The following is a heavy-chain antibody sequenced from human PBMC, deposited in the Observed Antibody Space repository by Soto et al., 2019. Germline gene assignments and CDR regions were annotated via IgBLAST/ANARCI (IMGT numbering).Heavy chain of an antibody. CDR3: AKDLHEMDPVGYYGMDV. CDR1: GFTFSSYA. J-gene: IGHJ6*02. Sequence: GGSLRLSCAASGFTFSSYAMSWVRQAPGKGLEWVSAISGSGGSTYYADSVKGRFTISRDNSKDTLYLQMNSLRAEDTAVYYCAKDLHEMDPVGYYGMDVWGQGTTVTVSS. D-gene: IGHD2-15*01. V-gene: IGHV3-23*01. CDR2: ISGSGGST.